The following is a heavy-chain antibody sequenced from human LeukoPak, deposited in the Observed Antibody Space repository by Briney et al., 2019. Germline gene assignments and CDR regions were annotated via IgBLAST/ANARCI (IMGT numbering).Heavy chain of an antibody. Sequence: SETLSLTCSVSGGSISNFYWNWIRQPPGKGLEWIGYMSNSGSTNYNPSLKSRLTISVDTSKNHLSLRLSSVTAADTAVYYCARGNYDDSYAYGGDFDSWGQGTLVTVSS. CDR2: MSNSGST. J-gene: IGHJ4*02. CDR3: ARGNYDDSYAYGGDFDS. CDR1: GGSISNFY. D-gene: IGHD3-16*01. V-gene: IGHV4-59*01.